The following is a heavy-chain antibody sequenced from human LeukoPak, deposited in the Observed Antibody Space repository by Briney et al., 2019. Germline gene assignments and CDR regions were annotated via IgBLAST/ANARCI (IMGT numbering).Heavy chain of an antibody. Sequence: GGSLRLSCAASGFTFSSYGIHWVRQAPGKGLEWVAFIRYDGSNKYYTDSVKGRFTISRDNSKNTLYLQMNSLRAEDTAVYYCARDLGDYYDSSGYYDYWGQGTLVTVSS. J-gene: IGHJ4*02. CDR1: GFTFSSYG. CDR3: ARDLGDYYDSSGYYDY. CDR2: IRYDGSNK. V-gene: IGHV3-30*02. D-gene: IGHD3-22*01.